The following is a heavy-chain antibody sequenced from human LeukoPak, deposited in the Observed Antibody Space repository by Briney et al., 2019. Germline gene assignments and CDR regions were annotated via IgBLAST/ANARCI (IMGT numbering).Heavy chain of an antibody. CDR2: IYYSGST. D-gene: IGHD3-10*01. Sequence: SGTLSLTCTVSGGSISSSSYYWGWIRQPPGKGLEWIGSIYYSGSTYYNASLKSRVTISVDTSKNQFSLKLSSVTAADTAVYYCARELVLWFGELSDFDYWGQGTLVTVSS. J-gene: IGHJ4*02. CDR3: ARELVLWFGELSDFDY. CDR1: GGSISSSSYY. V-gene: IGHV4-39*07.